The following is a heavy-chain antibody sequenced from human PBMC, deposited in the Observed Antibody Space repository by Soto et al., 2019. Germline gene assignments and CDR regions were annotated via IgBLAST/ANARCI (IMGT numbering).Heavy chain of an antibody. CDR3: ARGRGGSGWARNYYYYYMDV. D-gene: IGHD3-10*01. CDR1: GGSFSGYY. V-gene: IGHV4-34*01. Sequence: SETLSLTCAVYGGSFSGYYWSWIRQPPGKGLEWIGEINHSGSTNYNPSLKSRVTISVDTSKNQFSLKLSSVTAADTAVYYCARGRGGSGWARNYYYYYMDVWGKGTTVTVSS. CDR2: INHSGST. J-gene: IGHJ6*03.